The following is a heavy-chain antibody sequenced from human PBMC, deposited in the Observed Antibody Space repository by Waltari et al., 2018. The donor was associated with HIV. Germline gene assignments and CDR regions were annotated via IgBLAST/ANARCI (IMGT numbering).Heavy chain of an antibody. D-gene: IGHD3-22*01. V-gene: IGHV1-18*01. Sequence: QVQLVQSGAEVKKPGASVKVSCKASGYTFTSYGISWVRQAPGQGLEWMGWISAYNGNTNDAKKRQGRDTMTTDTSTSTAYMELRSLRSDDTAVYYCARAGYYYDSSGYYYYWGQGTLVTVSS. J-gene: IGHJ4*02. CDR1: GYTFTSYG. CDR3: ARAGYYYDSSGYYYY. CDR2: ISAYNGNT.